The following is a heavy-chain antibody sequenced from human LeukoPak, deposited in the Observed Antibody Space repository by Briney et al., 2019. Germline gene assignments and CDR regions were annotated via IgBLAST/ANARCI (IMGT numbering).Heavy chain of an antibody. CDR2: IYRSGST. J-gene: IGHJ4*02. D-gene: IGHD3-22*01. V-gene: IGHV3-66*01. CDR1: GVTVSSNH. CDR3: ARDSGDDRVGYYYNDY. Sequence: GGSLRLSCAASGVTVSSNHMSWVRQAPGKGLEWVSVIYRSGSTYYADSVKGRFTISRDNSKNILYLQMNSLRAEDTAVYYCARDSGDDRVGYYYNDYWGQGTLVTVSS.